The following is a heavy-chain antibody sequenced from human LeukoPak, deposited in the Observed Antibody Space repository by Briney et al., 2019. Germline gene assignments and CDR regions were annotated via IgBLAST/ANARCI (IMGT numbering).Heavy chain of an antibody. CDR2: ISPSGDIK. J-gene: IGHJ5*02. V-gene: IGHV3-23*01. CDR3: ATFSYAGNAGGSVGP. CDR1: GFTFSRHG. D-gene: IGHD4-23*01. Sequence: GGSLRLSCVASGFTFSRHGMNWVRQAPGKGLEWVSGISPSGDIKYYADSVKGRFTISRDNSKNTVYLQMNSLRAEDTAAYYCATFSYAGNAGGSVGPWGQGTLVTVSS.